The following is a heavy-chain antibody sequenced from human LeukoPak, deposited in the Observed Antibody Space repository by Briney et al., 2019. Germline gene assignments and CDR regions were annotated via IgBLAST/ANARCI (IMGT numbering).Heavy chain of an antibody. CDR1: GGPINSYY. Sequence: SDTLSLTCTVSGGPINSYYWTWIRQPPGKGLEWIGYIYYSGSTHYNPSLSSRVTISMDTSKNHFSLKLSSVTAADTAIYYCARTSRHFYGSGSNLTPWPADMDVWGQGTKVTVSS. CDR3: ARTSRHFYGSGSNLTPWPADMDV. V-gene: IGHV4-59*07. CDR2: IYYSGST. D-gene: IGHD3-10*01. J-gene: IGHJ6*02.